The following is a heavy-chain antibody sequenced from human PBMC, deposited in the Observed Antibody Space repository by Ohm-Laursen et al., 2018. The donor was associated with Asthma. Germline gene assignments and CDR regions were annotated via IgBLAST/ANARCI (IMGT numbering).Heavy chain of an antibody. J-gene: IGHJ4*02. CDR1: GGSISSYY. D-gene: IGHD5-12*01. Sequence: SDTLSLTCTVSGGSISSYYWSWIRQPPGKGLEWIGYIYYSGSTNYNPSLKSRVTISVDTSKNQFSLKLSSVTAADTAVYYCARSGYSGYEFDYWGQGTLVTVSS. CDR3: ARSGYSGYEFDY. V-gene: IGHV4-59*07. CDR2: IYYSGST.